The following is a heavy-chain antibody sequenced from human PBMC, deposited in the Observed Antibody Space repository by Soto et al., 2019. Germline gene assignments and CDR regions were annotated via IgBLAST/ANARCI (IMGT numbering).Heavy chain of an antibody. CDR3: ARDPAFIAAAGTPYYYGMDV. D-gene: IGHD6-13*01. Sequence: SETLSLTCTVSGGSISSYYWSWIRQPPGKGLEWIGYIYYSGSTNYNPSLKSRVTISVDTSKNQFSLKLSSVTAADTAVYYCARDPAFIAAAGTPYYYGMDVWGQGTTVTVSS. CDR2: IYYSGST. CDR1: GGSISSYY. J-gene: IGHJ6*02. V-gene: IGHV4-59*01.